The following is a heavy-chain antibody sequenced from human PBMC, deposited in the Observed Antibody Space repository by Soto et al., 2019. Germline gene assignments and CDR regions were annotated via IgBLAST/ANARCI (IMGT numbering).Heavy chain of an antibody. D-gene: IGHD6-6*01. CDR1: GFTFSSYA. V-gene: IGHV3-30-3*01. CDR2: ISYDGSNK. CDR3: ARDKGRGWQLGHHYYGMDV. J-gene: IGHJ6*02. Sequence: QVQLVESGGGVVQPGRSLRLCCAASGFTFSSYAMHWVRQAPGKGLEWVAVISYDGSNKYYADSMKGRFTISRDNSKNTLYLQMNSLRAEDTAVYYCARDKGRGWQLGHHYYGMDVWGQGTTVTVSS.